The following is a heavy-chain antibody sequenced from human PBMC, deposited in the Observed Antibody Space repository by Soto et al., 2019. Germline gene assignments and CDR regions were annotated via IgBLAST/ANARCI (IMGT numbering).Heavy chain of an antibody. Sequence: SLKVSCKASGGTFSIYTISWVRQAPGQGLEWMGRIIPILGIANYAQKFQGRVTITADKSTSTAYMELSSLRSEDTAVYYCAREGNDDSSGYYPYYFDYWGQGTLVTVSS. CDR1: GGTFSIYT. D-gene: IGHD3-22*01. V-gene: IGHV1-69*04. CDR2: IIPILGIA. CDR3: AREGNDDSSGYYPYYFDY. J-gene: IGHJ4*02.